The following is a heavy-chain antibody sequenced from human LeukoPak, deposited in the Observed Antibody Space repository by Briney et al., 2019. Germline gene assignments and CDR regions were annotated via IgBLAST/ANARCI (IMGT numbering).Heavy chain of an antibody. D-gene: IGHD6-6*01. CDR1: GYTFTSYA. CDR2: INAGNGNT. V-gene: IGHV1-3*01. CDR3: ARSLYGSSSRGPDLYHYHGMGV. Sequence: ASVKVSCTASGYTFTSYAMHWVHQAPGQRLEWMGWINAGNGNTKYSQKFQGRVTITRDTSASTAYMELSSLRSEDTAVYYCARSLYGSSSRGPDLYHYHGMGVWGQGTTVTVSS. J-gene: IGHJ6*02.